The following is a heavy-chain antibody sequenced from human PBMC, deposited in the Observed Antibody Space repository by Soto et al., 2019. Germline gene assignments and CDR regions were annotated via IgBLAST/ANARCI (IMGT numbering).Heavy chain of an antibody. CDR1: GYRFNTYG. J-gene: IGHJ6*02. Sequence: QVQLVQSGAEVKKPGASVKVSCTASGYRFNTYGITWVRQAPGQGLEWMGWITAYNSHTNYAQKVQDRVTMTTDISKSTAYMELRSLRSDDTAVYYCARGQGEYCSGGSCCANYYYHGMDVWGQGTTVTVSS. D-gene: IGHD2-15*01. V-gene: IGHV1-18*01. CDR3: ARGQGEYCSGGSCCANYYYHGMDV. CDR2: ITAYNSHT.